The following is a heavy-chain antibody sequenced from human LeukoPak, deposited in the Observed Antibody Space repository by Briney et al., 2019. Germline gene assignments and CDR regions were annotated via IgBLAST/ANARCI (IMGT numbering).Heavy chain of an antibody. J-gene: IGHJ6*03. Sequence: SVKVSCKASGGTFSSYAISWVQQAPGQGLEWMGGIIPIFGTANYAQKFQGRVTITADESTSTAYMELSSLRSEDTAVYYCNALPYCSSTSCYGYYYYMDVWGKGTTVIVSS. V-gene: IGHV1-69*01. CDR3: NALPYCSSTSCYGYYYYMDV. CDR1: GGTFSSYA. CDR2: IIPIFGTA. D-gene: IGHD2-2*01.